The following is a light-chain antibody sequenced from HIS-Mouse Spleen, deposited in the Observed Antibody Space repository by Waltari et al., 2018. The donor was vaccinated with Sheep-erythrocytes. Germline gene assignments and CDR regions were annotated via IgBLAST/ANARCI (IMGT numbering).Light chain of an antibody. Sequence: QSALTQPPSASGSPGQSVTISCTGTSSDVGGCNYVSWYQQHPGKAPKLMIYEVSKRPSGVPDRFSGSKSGNTASLTVSGLQAEDEADYYCSSYAGSNNWVLGGGTKLTVL. CDR3: SSYAGSNNWV. CDR1: SSDVGGCNY. J-gene: IGLJ3*02. CDR2: EVS. V-gene: IGLV2-8*01.